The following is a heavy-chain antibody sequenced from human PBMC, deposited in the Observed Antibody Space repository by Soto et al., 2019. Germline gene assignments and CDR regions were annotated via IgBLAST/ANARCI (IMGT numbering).Heavy chain of an antibody. Sequence: GGSLRLSCAASGFTFSSYAMSWVRQAPGKGLEWVSAISGSGGSTYYADSVKGRFTISRDNSKNTLYLQMNSLRAEDTAVYYCAKFFFVGSLPYGMDVWGQGTTVTVSS. CDR1: GFTFSSYA. V-gene: IGHV3-23*01. CDR2: ISGSGGST. CDR3: AKFFFVGSLPYGMDV. D-gene: IGHD2-2*03. J-gene: IGHJ6*02.